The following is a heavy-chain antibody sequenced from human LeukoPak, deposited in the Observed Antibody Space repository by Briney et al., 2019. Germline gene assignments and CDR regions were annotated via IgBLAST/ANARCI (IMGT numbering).Heavy chain of an antibody. CDR2: LDWNGGGT. CDR1: GFGFDDYG. D-gene: IGHD2-21*01. Sequence: GGSLGLSCAASGFGFDDYGMNWVRQAPGKGLEWVAGLDWNGGGTGYVDSVKGRFTISRDNAKKSLYLQMDSLRGEDTALYFCARAGDTTPYYYYYMDVWGKGTTVIVSS. V-gene: IGHV3-20*04. CDR3: ARAGDTTPYYYYYMDV. J-gene: IGHJ6*03.